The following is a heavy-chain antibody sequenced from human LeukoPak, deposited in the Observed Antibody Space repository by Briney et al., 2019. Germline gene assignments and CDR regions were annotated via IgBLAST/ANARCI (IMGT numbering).Heavy chain of an antibody. CDR1: GFTFGDWW. D-gene: IGHD6-13*01. V-gene: IGHV3-21*01. Sequence: GGSLRLSCPASGFTFGDWWMSWVRQAPGKGLEWVSSISSSSSYIYYADSVKGRFTISRDNAKNSLYLQMNSLRAEDTAVYYCARGSSRTPRDYWGQGTLVTVSS. CDR3: ARGSSRTPRDY. CDR2: ISSSSSYI. J-gene: IGHJ4*02.